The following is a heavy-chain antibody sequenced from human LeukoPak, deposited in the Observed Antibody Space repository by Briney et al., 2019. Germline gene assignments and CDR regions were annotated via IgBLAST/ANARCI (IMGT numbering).Heavy chain of an antibody. V-gene: IGHV3-23*01. CDR3: VKDRSTVVSPGHY. J-gene: IGHJ4*02. Sequence: GGSLRLSCAASGFTFSIYAMNWARQATGKGGEGVTVISGSGDATYYADSVKGRFSISRDNSKNTVSLQMNSLRVEDTAVYYCVKDRSTVVSPGHYWGQGTQVSVSS. CDR2: ISGSGDAT. CDR1: GFTFSIYA. D-gene: IGHD4-23*01.